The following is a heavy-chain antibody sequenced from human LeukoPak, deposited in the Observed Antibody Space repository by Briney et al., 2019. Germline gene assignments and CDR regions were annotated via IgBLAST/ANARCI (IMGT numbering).Heavy chain of an antibody. CDR1: GFTVSSNY. V-gene: IGHV3-66*01. CDR2: IYSGGST. CDR3: ATEEA. J-gene: IGHJ4*02. Sequence: GGSLRLSCAVSGFTVSSNYMNWVRQAPGKGLEWVSIIYSGGSTNYADSVKGRFTISRDNSKNTLNLQMNSLRAEDTAVYYCATEEAWGQGTLVTVSS.